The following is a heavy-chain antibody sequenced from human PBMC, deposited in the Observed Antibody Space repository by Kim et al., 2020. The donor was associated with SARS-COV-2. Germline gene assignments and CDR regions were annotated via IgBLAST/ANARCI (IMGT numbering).Heavy chain of an antibody. CDR3: SRGGVKQWLGL. D-gene: IGHD6-19*01. CDR1: GGSISTYY. J-gene: IGHJ2*01. Sequence: SETLSLTCTVSGGSISTYYWNWIRQSPQKGLEWIGIISYSGSTNYNPSLKSRVAISVDSSKNQFSLNLSSVTAADTAVYYCSRGGVKQWLGLWGRGTQVT. V-gene: IGHV4-59*13. CDR2: ISYSGST.